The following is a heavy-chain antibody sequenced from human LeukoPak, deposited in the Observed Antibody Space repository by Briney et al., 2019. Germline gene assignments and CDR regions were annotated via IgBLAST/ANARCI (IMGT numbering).Heavy chain of an antibody. CDR2: ISYDGSNK. V-gene: IGHV3-30*18. CDR1: GFTFSSYG. Sequence: PGGSLRLSCAASGFTFSSYGMHWVRQAPGKGLGWVAVISYDGSNKYYADSVKGRFTISRDNSKNTLYLQMNSLRAEDTAVYYCAKGHYSSSWPYYFDYWGQGTLVTVSS. CDR3: AKGHYSSSWPYYFDY. J-gene: IGHJ4*02. D-gene: IGHD6-13*01.